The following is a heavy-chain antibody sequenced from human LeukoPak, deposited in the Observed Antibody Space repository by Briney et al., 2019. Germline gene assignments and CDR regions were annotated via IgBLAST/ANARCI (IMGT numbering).Heavy chain of an antibody. CDR3: ARVGSSGWTDYYFDY. V-gene: IGHV1-18*01. CDR2: ISPYNGNT. D-gene: IGHD6-19*01. J-gene: IGHJ4*02. CDR1: GYTFNTYG. Sequence: ASVKVSCKPYGYTFNTYGITWVRQAPGQGLEWMGWISPYNGNTNYAQKFQGRVTMTTDTSISTAYMELSRLRSDDTAVYYCARVGSSGWTDYYFDYWGQGTLVTVSS.